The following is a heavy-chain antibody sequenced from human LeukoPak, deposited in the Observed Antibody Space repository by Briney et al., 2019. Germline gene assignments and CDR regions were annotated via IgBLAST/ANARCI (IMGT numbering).Heavy chain of an antibody. CDR1: GFPFGNYW. CDR2: INSDGSTS. CDR3: ARDLRLWDLDF. D-gene: IGHD5-18*01. J-gene: IGHJ4*02. Sequence: GGSLRLSCAASGFPFGNYWMHWVRRVPGEGLVWVSRINSDGSTSTYADSMKGRFTISRDNAKNTLYLQMNSLRADDTAVYYCARDLRLWDLDFWGQGTLVTVSS. V-gene: IGHV3-74*01.